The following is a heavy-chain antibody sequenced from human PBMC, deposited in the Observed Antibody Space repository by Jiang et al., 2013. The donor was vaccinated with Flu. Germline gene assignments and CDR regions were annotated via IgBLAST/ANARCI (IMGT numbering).Heavy chain of an antibody. V-gene: IGHV4-59*01. CDR2: IYHSGST. CDR3: AREYSAFDF. CDR1: GGSISSYY. D-gene: IGHD2-21*01. Sequence: LLKPSETLSLTCTVSGGSISSYYWSWIRQPPGKGLEWIGYIYHSGSTSYNPSLKSRLTISVDTSKNQLSLRLSSVTAADTAVYYCAREYSAFDFWGQGTMVTVSS. J-gene: IGHJ3*01.